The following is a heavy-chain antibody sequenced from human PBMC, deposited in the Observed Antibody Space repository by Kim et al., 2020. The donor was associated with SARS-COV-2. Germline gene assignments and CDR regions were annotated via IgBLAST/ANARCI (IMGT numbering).Heavy chain of an antibody. Sequence: GGSLRLSCAVSGLPFSNYGFHWVRQAPGKGLAWVSVIGYDGSNKYHGDSVKGRFTILRDDSKNTLYLQMNRLRGEDTAVYYCATDGAGLQRLKFDYWGQGDLVTVSS. J-gene: IGHJ4*02. CDR2: IGYDGSNK. D-gene: IGHD1-1*01. V-gene: IGHV3-33*01. CDR1: GLPFSNYG. CDR3: ATDGAGLQRLKFDY.